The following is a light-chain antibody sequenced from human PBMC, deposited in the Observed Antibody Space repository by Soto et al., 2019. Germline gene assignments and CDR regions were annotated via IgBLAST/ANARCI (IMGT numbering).Light chain of an antibody. CDR2: EGS. Sequence: QSALTQPASVSGSPGQSITISCTGTSSDVGSYNLVSWYQQHPGKAPKLMIYEGSKRPSGVSNRFSGSKSGNTASLTISGLQAEDEADYYCCSYAGSSTPYVFGTGTKVPS. CDR1: SSDVGSYNL. J-gene: IGLJ1*01. CDR3: CSYAGSSTPYV. V-gene: IGLV2-23*01.